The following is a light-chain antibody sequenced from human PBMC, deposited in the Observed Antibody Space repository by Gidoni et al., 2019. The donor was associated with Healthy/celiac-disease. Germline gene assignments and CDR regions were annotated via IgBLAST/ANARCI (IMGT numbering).Light chain of an antibody. J-gene: IGLJ2*01. CDR2: EVR. CDR1: SSDVGGYNY. V-gene: IGLV2-14*01. Sequence: QSALTQPASVSGSPGQSIPISCTGTSSDVGGYNYSSWSQQHPGKAPKLMIYEVRNRPSGVSNRFSGSKSGNTASLTISGLQAEDEADYYCSSYTSSSTLVFGGGTKLTVL. CDR3: SSYTSSSTLV.